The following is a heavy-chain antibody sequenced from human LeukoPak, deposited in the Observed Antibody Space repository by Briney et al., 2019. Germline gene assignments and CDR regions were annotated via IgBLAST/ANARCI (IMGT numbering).Heavy chain of an antibody. Sequence: GESLKISCKGSGYSFTSYWIGWVRQMPGKGLEWMRIIYPGDSDTRYSPSFQGQVTISADKSISTAYLQWSSLKASDTAMYYCAVGIAAAGTYFDYWGQGTLVTVSS. CDR3: AVGIAAAGTYFDY. J-gene: IGHJ4*02. D-gene: IGHD6-13*01. V-gene: IGHV5-51*01. CDR2: IYPGDSDT. CDR1: GYSFTSYW.